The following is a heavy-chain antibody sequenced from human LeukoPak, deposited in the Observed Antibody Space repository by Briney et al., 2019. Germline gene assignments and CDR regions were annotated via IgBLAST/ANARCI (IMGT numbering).Heavy chain of an antibody. CDR1: GFTFSTYR. CDR2: TSYDESNK. D-gene: IGHD1-26*01. Sequence: PGGSLRLSCAVSGFTFSTYRMHWVRQAPGEGLEWVAVTSYDESNKYYADSVKGRFTSSRDNFKNTLYLQMNSLRAEDTALYYCARDPSGSYYFDYWGQRTLVTVSS. CDR3: ARDPSGSYYFDY. J-gene: IGHJ4*02. V-gene: IGHV3-30-3*01.